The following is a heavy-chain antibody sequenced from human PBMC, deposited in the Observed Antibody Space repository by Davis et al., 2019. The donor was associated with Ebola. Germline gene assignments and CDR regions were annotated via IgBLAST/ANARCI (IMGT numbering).Heavy chain of an antibody. D-gene: IGHD6-19*01. CDR3: AKDSRWAVAGTRGAFDI. V-gene: IGHV3-NL1*01. CDR1: GFTFSSYS. Sequence: GESLKISCAASGFTFSSYSMNWVRQAPGKGLEWVSSIDGGGDATYYADSVKGRFSISRDNSKNTLFLQMNSLRAEDTAVYYCAKDSRWAVAGTRGAFDIWGQGTMVTVSS. CDR2: IDGGGDAT. J-gene: IGHJ3*02.